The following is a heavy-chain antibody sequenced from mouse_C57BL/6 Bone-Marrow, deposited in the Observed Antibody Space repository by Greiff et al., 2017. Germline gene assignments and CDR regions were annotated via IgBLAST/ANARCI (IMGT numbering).Heavy chain of an antibody. CDR1: GYTFTSYD. D-gene: IGHD1-1*01. CDR3: ARTDYYGPYYYAMDY. CDR2: IYPRDGST. J-gene: IGHJ4*01. Sequence: QVQLQQSGPELVKPGASVKLSCKASGYTFTSYDINWVKQRPGQGLEWIGWIYPRDGSTKYNEKFKGQATLTVDTSSSTAYMELHILTSEDSAVYFCARTDYYGPYYYAMDYWGQGTSDTVSS. V-gene: IGHV1-85*01.